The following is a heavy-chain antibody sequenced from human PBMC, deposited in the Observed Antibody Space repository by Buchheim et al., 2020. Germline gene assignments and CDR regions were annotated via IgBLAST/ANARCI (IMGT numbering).Heavy chain of an antibody. Sequence: QVQVVESGGGVVQPGRSLRLSCAASGFIFSSFAMHWVRQAPGKGLEWVAVISNDGGNKYYGDSVKGRFTISRDNSYNTLYLQMNSLTVEDTAVYYCGRDRSRAVFGDYGEVDYWGQGTL. CDR3: GRDRSRAVFGDYGEVDY. V-gene: IGHV3-30*04. D-gene: IGHD4-17*01. J-gene: IGHJ4*02. CDR2: ISNDGGNK. CDR1: GFIFSSFA.